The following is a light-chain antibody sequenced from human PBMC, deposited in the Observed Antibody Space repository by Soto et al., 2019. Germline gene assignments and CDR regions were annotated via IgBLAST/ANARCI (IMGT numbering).Light chain of an antibody. CDR2: EGS. V-gene: IGLV2-23*01. CDR3: CSYARSSTWV. CDR1: SSVVESYNL. J-gene: IGLJ3*02. Sequence: QSALTQPASVSGSPGQSITFSCTGTSSVVESYNLVSWYQQHPGKAPKLMIYEGSKRPSGVSNRFSGSKSGNTASLTISGLQAEDEADYYCCSYARSSTWVFGGGTKLTVL.